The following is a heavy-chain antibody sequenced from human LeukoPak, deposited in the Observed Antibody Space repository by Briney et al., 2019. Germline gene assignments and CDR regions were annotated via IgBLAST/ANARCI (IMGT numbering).Heavy chain of an antibody. D-gene: IGHD6-19*01. CDR3: AKGSGFNYYYMDV. CDR1: GGSTSSYY. Sequence: ETLSLTCTVSGGSTSSYYWSWVRQAPGKGLEWFSAISGSGGSTYYADSVKGRFTISRDNYKNTLYLQMNSLRAEDTAVYYCAKGSGFNYYYMDVWGKGTTVTVSS. V-gene: IGHV3-23*01. CDR2: ISGSGGST. J-gene: IGHJ6*03.